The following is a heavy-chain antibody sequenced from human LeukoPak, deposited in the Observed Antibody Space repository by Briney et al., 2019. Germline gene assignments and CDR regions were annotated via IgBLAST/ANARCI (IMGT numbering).Heavy chain of an antibody. J-gene: IGHJ4*02. CDR1: GGFFIGYY. V-gene: IGHV4-34*01. CDR2: INHSGST. D-gene: IGHD2-21*01. Sequence: SETLSLTCAVYGGFFIGYYGSWIRQPPGKGLEWIGEINHSGSTNYNPSLKSRVTISVDTSKNQFSLKLSSVTAADTAVYYCAICDSSSAIDCWGQGTLVTVSS. CDR3: AICDSSSAIDC.